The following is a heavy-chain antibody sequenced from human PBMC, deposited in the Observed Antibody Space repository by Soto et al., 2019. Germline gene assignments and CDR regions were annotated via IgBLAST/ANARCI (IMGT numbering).Heavy chain of an antibody. CDR3: AITTVTPHYGMDV. J-gene: IGHJ6*02. Sequence: QVQLVESGGGFVKPGGSLRLSCAASGFTFSDYYMSWIRQAPGKGLEWVSYSSSSSSTIYYADSVKGRFTISRDNAKNSLYLQMNSLRAEDTAVYSCAITTVTPHYGMDVWGQGTTVTVSS. CDR2: SSSSSSTI. V-gene: IGHV3-11*01. CDR1: GFTFSDYY. D-gene: IGHD4-17*01.